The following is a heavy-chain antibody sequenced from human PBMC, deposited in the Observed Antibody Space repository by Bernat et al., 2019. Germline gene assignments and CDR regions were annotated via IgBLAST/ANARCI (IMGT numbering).Heavy chain of an antibody. V-gene: IGHV1-2*06. D-gene: IGHD6-19*01. CDR1: GYTFTDYY. Sequence: QVQLMQSGAEVEKPGASVKVSCKASGYTFTDYYMHWVRQAPGQGLEWMGRINPNSGGTNFAQKFQGRVTMTRDTSISTAYMELSTLRSDDTAVYYCARDTSRGWYGIDYWGQGTLVTVSS. CDR2: INPNSGGT. J-gene: IGHJ4*02. CDR3: ARDTSRGWYGIDY.